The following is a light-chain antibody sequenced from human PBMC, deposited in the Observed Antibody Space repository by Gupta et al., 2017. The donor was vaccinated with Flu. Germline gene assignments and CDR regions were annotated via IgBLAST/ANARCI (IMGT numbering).Light chain of an antibody. Sequence: QSALTQPPSASGSPGQSVTISCTGTSSDVGGYNYVSWYQHHPGKAPELMIYEVNKRPSGVPDRFSGSKSGNTASLTVSGLQADDEADYYCSSYAGSNNLLFGGGTKLTVL. CDR2: EVN. CDR3: SSYAGSNNLL. CDR1: SSDVGGYNY. J-gene: IGLJ2*01. V-gene: IGLV2-8*01.